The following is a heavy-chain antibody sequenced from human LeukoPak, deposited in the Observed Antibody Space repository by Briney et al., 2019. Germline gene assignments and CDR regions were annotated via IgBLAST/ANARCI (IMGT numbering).Heavy chain of an antibody. V-gene: IGHV1-2*02. CDR1: GYTFTSYD. Sequence: GASVKVSCKASGYTFTSYDINWVRQAPGQGLEWMGWINPNSGATNYAQKFQGRVTMTRDTSISTAYMELSRLRSDDTAVYYCATSREERWLQLDGAFDIWGQGTMVTVSS. J-gene: IGHJ3*02. CDR3: ATSREERWLQLDGAFDI. CDR2: INPNSGAT. D-gene: IGHD5-24*01.